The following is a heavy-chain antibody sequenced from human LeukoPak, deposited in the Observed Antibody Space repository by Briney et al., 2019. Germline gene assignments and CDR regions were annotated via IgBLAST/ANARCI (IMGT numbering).Heavy chain of an antibody. CDR3: TFSHDYGDN. D-gene: IGHD4-17*01. Sequence: GGSLRLSCAASGFTFSGSAMHWVRQASGKGLEWVGRIRSSTKNYATAYGASVKGRFTISRDDSKNTAYLQMDSLKTEDTAVYYCTFSHDYGDNWGQGTLVTVSS. CDR1: GFTFSGSA. V-gene: IGHV3-73*01. CDR2: IRSSTKNYAT. J-gene: IGHJ4*02.